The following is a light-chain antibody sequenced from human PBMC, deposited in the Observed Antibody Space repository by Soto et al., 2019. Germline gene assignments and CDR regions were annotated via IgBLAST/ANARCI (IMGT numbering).Light chain of an antibody. CDR2: DVS. Sequence: EIVLTQSPGTLSLSPGERATLSCRSSQSVSSNYLAWYQQKPYQAPRLVIYDVSGRATGIPDRFSGSGSGRDFTLTISRLEPEDFAVYYCQQYGRSPTYSQGTKVEIK. CDR3: QQYGRSPT. V-gene: IGKV3-20*01. CDR1: QSVSSNY. J-gene: IGKJ1*01.